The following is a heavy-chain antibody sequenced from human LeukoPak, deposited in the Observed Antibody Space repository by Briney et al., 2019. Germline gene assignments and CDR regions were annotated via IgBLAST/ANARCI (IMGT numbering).Heavy chain of an antibody. CDR2: IIPIFGTA. CDR1: GGTFSSYA. J-gene: IGHJ4*02. D-gene: IGHD2-2*01. CDR3: ATDTFDCSSTSCYSPPTC. V-gene: IGHV1-69*13. Sequence: SVKASCKASGGTFSSYAISWVRQAPGQGLEWMGGIIPIFGTANYAQKFQGRVTITADESTSTAYMELSSLRSEDTAVYYCATDTFDCSSTSCYSPPTCWGQGTLVTVSS.